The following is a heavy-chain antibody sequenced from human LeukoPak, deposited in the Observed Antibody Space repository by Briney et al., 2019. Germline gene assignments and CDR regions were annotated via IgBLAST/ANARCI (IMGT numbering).Heavy chain of an antibody. Sequence: GGSLRLSCAASGFTFRSYGMHWVRQAPGKGLEWVAVISYDGSNKYYADSVKGRVTISRDTSKNTLYLQMDSLRAEDTAVYYCARRGDGGRSFDYWGQGTLVTVSS. V-gene: IGHV3-30*03. D-gene: IGHD4-23*01. CDR3: ARRGDGGRSFDY. CDR1: GFTFRSYG. CDR2: ISYDGSNK. J-gene: IGHJ4*02.